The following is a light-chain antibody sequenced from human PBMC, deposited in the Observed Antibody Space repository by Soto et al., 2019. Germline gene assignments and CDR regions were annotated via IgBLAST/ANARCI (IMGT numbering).Light chain of an antibody. CDR3: PQTYSSPPT. Sequence: IQMTQSPSSLSASVGDRVTITCRASQDIYIYLHWYQQKPGTSPKLLIYAASNLPGGVPSRFSGSGSGTDFTLTISSLQLEEFATYYCPQTYSSPPTFGQGTKVDIK. V-gene: IGKV1-39*01. CDR1: QDIYIY. J-gene: IGKJ1*01. CDR2: AAS.